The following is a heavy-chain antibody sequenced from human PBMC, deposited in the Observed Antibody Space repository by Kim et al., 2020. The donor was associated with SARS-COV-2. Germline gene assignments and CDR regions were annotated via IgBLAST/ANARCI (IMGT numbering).Heavy chain of an antibody. V-gene: IGHV3-7*01. CDR3: ARDRYCGGGCFWEDYYYPGMDV. Sequence: GGSLRLSCAASGFTFSSYWMRWVRQAPGKGLEWVANIKQDGSEKYYVDSVKGRFTISRDNAKKSLYLQMSSLRAEDTAVYYCARDRYCGGGCFWEDYYYPGMDVWGPGTTVTVSS. D-gene: IGHD2-21*02. J-gene: IGHJ6*02. CDR1: GFTFSSYW. CDR2: IKQDGSEK.